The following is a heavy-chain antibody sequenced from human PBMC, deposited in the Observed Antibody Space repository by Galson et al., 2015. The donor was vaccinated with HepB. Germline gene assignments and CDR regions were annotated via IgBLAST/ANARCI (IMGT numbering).Heavy chain of an antibody. CDR2: ISSNGGST. J-gene: IGHJ2*01. CDR3: VKSGTITMVRGVTISWYFDL. CDR1: GFTFSSYA. D-gene: IGHD3-10*01. Sequence: SLRLSCAASGFTFSSYAMHWVRQAPGKGLEYVSTISSNGGSTYYADSVKGRFTISRDNSKNTLYLQMSSLRAEDTAVYYCVKSGTITMVRGVTISWYFDLWGRGTLVTVSS. V-gene: IGHV3-64D*06.